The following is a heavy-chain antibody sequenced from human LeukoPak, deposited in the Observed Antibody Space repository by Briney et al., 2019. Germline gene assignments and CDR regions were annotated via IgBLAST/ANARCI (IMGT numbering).Heavy chain of an antibody. Sequence: GGSLRLSCAASGFTFSSDAMSSGRPAPRKGVWWVSDISGGGVTTYYAASVKGRFPISRDNSKNTLYLQMNSLRAEDTAVYYCAKDGRLDDWYYYYMDVWGKGTTVTVSS. CDR2: ISGGGVTT. CDR1: GFTFSSDA. V-gene: IGHV3-23*01. J-gene: IGHJ6*03. D-gene: IGHD3-9*01. CDR3: AKDGRLDDWYYYYMDV.